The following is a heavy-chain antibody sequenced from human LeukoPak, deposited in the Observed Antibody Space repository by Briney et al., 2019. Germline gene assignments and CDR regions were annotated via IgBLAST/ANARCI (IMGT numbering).Heavy chain of an antibody. D-gene: IGHD7-27*01. CDR2: ISSSSGTI. Sequence: PGGSLRLSCAASGFTFSSYSMNWVRQAPGKGLEWVSYISSSSGTIYYADSVKSRFTISRDNAKNSLYLQMNSLRAEDTAVYYCARDLMGTDYYYGMDVWGQGTTVTVSS. V-gene: IGHV3-48*01. CDR1: GFTFSSYS. J-gene: IGHJ6*02. CDR3: ARDLMGTDYYYGMDV.